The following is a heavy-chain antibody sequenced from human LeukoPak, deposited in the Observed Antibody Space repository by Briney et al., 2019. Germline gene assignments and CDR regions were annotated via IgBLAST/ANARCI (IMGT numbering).Heavy chain of an antibody. J-gene: IGHJ4*01. Sequence: VASMTVSWKASGYTFTDYYMHWVRQAPGQGLEWMGWIDPRSGGTNFARKFQGRVTMTRDTSISTAYMELSRLTSDDTAVYYCTSSDYTSSDYWGHGTLGTVSS. V-gene: IGHV1-2*02. CDR2: IDPRSGGT. D-gene: IGHD2-2*02. CDR3: TSSDYTSSDY. CDR1: GYTFTDYY.